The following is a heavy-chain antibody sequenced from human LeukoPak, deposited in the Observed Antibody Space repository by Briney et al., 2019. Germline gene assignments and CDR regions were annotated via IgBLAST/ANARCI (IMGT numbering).Heavy chain of an antibody. CDR3: AKDKSDYGDYSYMDV. CDR2: IRYDGSNK. CDR1: GFTFSSYG. V-gene: IGHV3-30*02. J-gene: IGHJ6*03. D-gene: IGHD4-17*01. Sequence: GGSLRLSCAASGFTFSSYGMHWVRQAPGKGLDWVAFIRYDGSNKYCADSVKGRFTVSRDNSKSTLYLQMNSLRAEDTAVYYCAKDKSDYGDYSYMDVWGKGTTVTVSS.